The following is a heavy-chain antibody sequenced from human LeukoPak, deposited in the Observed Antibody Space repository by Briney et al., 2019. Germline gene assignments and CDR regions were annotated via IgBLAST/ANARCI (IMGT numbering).Heavy chain of an antibody. Sequence: GGSLRLSCAASGFTFSSYGMHWVRQAPGKGPEWVAVISYDGSNKYYADSVKGRFTISRDNSKNTLYLQMNSLRAEDTAVYYCANPSGGAYSSGWYGFDYWGQGTLVTVSS. CDR3: ANPSGGAYSSGWYGFDY. D-gene: IGHD6-19*01. J-gene: IGHJ4*02. CDR2: ISYDGSNK. CDR1: GFTFSSYG. V-gene: IGHV3-30*18.